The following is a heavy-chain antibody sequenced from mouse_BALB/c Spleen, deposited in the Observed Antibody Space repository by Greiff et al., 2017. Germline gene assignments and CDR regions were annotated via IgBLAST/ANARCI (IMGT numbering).Heavy chain of an antibody. V-gene: IGHV2-3*01. CDR1: GFSLTSYG. Sequence: VKLVESGPGLVAPSQSLSITCTVSGFSLTSYGVSWVRQPPGKGLEWLGVIWGDGSTNYHSALISRLSISKDNSKSQVFLKLNSLQTDDTATYYCAKQGYRYDKGGPYYYAMDYWGQGTSVTVSS. J-gene: IGHJ4*01. CDR3: AKQGYRYDKGGPYYYAMDY. CDR2: IWGDGST. D-gene: IGHD2-14*01.